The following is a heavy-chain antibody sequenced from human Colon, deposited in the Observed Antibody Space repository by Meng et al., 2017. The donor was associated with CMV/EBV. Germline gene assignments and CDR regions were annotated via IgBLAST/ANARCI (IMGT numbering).Heavy chain of an antibody. CDR3: ARERGGGFDP. V-gene: IGHV1-8*01. CDR2: MSPKSGNT. CDR1: EYSFSTYD. Sequence: PCKASEYSFSTYDMNWGRQANGQGLEWLGWMSPKSGNTGYAQKFQGRVAMTRNTSISTAYMELSSLTSEDTAVYYCARERGGGFDPWGQGTLVTVSS. D-gene: IGHD1-26*01. J-gene: IGHJ5*02.